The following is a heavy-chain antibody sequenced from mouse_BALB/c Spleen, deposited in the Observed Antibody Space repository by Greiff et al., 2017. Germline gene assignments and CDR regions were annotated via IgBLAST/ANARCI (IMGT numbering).Heavy chain of an antibody. CDR1: GFTFTDYY. Sequence: DVQLVESGGGLVQPGGSLRLSCATSGFTFTDYYMSWVRQPPGKALEWLGFIRNKANGYTTEYSASVKGRFTISRDNSQSILYLQMNTLRAEDSATYYCARDGGTTGFFDYWGQGTTLTVSS. J-gene: IGHJ2*01. D-gene: IGHD1-1*01. CDR3: ARDGGTTGFFDY. CDR2: IRNKANGYTT. V-gene: IGHV7-3*02.